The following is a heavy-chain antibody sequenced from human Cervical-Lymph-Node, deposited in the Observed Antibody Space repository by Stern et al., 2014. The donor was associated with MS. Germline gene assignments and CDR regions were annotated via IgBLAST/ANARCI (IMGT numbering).Heavy chain of an antibody. J-gene: IGHJ4*02. CDR1: GFPFSHAW. CDR3: TTEEGFSGYSDY. D-gene: IGHD3-22*01. V-gene: IGHV3-15*01. CDR2: IKSKTEGETT. Sequence: VQLVQSGGGLVKPGGSLTLSCAVSGFPFSHAWVTWVRQAPGKGLERVGRIKSKTEGETTDYAAPVKGRFTISRDDSKNTLYLQMNSLKSDDTAVYYCTTEEGFSGYSDYWGQGTLVTVSS.